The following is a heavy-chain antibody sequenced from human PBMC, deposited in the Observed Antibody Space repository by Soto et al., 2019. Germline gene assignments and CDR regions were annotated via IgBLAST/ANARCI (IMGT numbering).Heavy chain of an antibody. CDR1: GGSISSYY. CDR3: VKSGGLAAAGLGGL. J-gene: IGHJ4*02. CDR2: IFYTGST. Sequence: NPSETLSLTCTVSGGSISSYYWNWIRQPPGKGLEWIGYIFYTGSTNYNPSLKSRVTISVDTSKNQFSLKLSSVTAADTAVYYCVKSGGLAAAGLGGLWGQGTLVTVSS. V-gene: IGHV4-59*01. D-gene: IGHD6-13*01.